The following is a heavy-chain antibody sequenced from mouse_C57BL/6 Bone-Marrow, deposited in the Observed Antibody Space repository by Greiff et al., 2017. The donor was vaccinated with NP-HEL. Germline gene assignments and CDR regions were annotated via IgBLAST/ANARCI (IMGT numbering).Heavy chain of an antibody. V-gene: IGHV1-76*01. CDR1: GYTFTDYY. Sequence: VHLVESGAELVRPGASVKLSCKASGYTFTDYYINWVKQRPGQGLEWIARIYPGSGNTYYNEKFKGKATLTAEKSSITAYMQLSSLTSEDSGVYFCERGCYCSRCSWFDYWGQGTLVTVSA. J-gene: IGHJ3*01. CDR2: IYPGSGNT. D-gene: IGHD1-1*01. CDR3: ERGCYCSRCSWFDY.